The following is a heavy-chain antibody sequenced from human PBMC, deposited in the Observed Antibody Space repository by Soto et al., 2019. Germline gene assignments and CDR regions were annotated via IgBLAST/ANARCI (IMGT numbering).Heavy chain of an antibody. D-gene: IGHD3-10*01. CDR3: ATNPGGGGY. J-gene: IGHJ4*02. CDR2: IYSGGYT. CDR1: GFTVSNNY. V-gene: IGHV3-53*01. Sequence: EVQLVESGGGLIQPGGSLRLSCAVSGFTVSNNYMSWVRQAPGKGLEGVSVIYSGGYTAYGDSVKGRFTISRDNSKNPLYLKMKPLGPAAPACFYGATNPGGGGYWGQGTLVTVSS.